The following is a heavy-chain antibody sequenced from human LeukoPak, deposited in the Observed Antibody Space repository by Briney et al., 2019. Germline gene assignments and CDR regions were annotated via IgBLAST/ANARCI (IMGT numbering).Heavy chain of an antibody. V-gene: IGHV3-53*01. CDR3: ATDPLYDSSGRHAFDI. CDR1: GFTVSSNY. CDR2: IYSGGST. D-gene: IGHD3-22*01. Sequence: PGGSLRLSCAASGFTVSSNYMSWLRQAPAKGLEWVSVIYSGGSTYYADSVKGRFTISRDNSKKMVYLEMSSLRTGDTGIYYCATDPLYDSSGRHAFDIWGQGTMVTVSS. J-gene: IGHJ3*02.